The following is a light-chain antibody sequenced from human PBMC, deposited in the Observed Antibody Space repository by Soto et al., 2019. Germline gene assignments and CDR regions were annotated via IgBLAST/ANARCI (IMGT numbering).Light chain of an antibody. V-gene: IGKV4-1*01. CDR1: QSVLSSSDNRNY. CDR2: WAS. Sequence: DIVMTQSPHSLAVSLGERATIHCKSSQSVLSSSDNRNYLAWYQQKAGQSPKLLIYWASSRESGVPSRFSGSGSGTDFTLTISNLQPEDFATYYCQQSHTTPLPFGGGTKVDIK. CDR3: QQSHTTPLP. J-gene: IGKJ4*01.